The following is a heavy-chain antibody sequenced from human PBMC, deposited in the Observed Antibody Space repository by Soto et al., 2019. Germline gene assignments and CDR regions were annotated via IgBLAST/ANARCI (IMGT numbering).Heavy chain of an antibody. CDR2: ISGSGGNA. CDR3: AKDGASGSYPPYYYYGMDV. V-gene: IGHV3-23*01. CDR1: GFTFSSYA. J-gene: IGHJ6*02. D-gene: IGHD1-26*01. Sequence: EVQLLESGGGLVQPGGSLRLSCAASGFTFSSYAMSWVRQAPGKGLEWVSTISGSGGNAYYADSVKGRFTISRDNSKNTLRLQMNRLRADDTAVYYCAKDGASGSYPPYYYYGMDVWGQGTTVTVSS.